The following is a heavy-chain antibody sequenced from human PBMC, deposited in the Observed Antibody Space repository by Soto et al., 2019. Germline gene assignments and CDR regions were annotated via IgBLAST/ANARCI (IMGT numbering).Heavy chain of an antibody. V-gene: IGHV2-70*01. D-gene: IGHD4-17*01. CDR2: IDWDDGK. Sequence: SGPTLVNPTQTLTLTCSFSGFSLTTSGMCVGWIRQPPGKALEWLALIDWDDGKFYSPSPKTRLTISKDTSKNQVVLTMTNMDPVDTATYFCARITQGDYFWFDPWGPGTLVTVSS. J-gene: IGHJ5*02. CDR3: ARITQGDYFWFDP. CDR1: GFSLTTSGMC.